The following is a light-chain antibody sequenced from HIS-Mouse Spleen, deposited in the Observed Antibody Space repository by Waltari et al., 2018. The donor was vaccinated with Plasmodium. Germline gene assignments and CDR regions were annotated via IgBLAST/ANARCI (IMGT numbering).Light chain of an antibody. J-gene: IGKJ2*01. Sequence: DIQMTQSPSTLSASVGDRVTITCRASQSISSWLVWYQQKPGKAPKLLIYKASSLESGVPSRFSGSGSGTEFTLTISSLQPDDFATYYCQQYNSYSYTFGHGTKLEIK. V-gene: IGKV1-5*03. CDR2: KAS. CDR1: QSISSW. CDR3: QQYNSYSYT.